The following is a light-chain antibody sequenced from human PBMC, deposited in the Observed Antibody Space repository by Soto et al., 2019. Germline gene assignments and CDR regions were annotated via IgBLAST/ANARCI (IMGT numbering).Light chain of an antibody. V-gene: IGKV4-1*01. Sequence: DIVMTQSPDSLAVSLGERATINCKSSQSLFYSSNNKDYFAWYQQKPGPPPRLLIYWASTRESGVPERFSGSGSGTDFTLTVSSLQAEDVAIYYCQQYFNTPWTFCQGTKVEIK. CDR2: WAS. J-gene: IGKJ1*01. CDR3: QQYFNTPWT. CDR1: QSLFYSSNNKDY.